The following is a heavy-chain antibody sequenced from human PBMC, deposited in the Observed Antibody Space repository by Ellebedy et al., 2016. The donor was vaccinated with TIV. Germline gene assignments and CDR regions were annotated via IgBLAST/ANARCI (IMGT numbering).Heavy chain of an antibody. Sequence: KVSXXGSGYSFTSYWISWVRQMPGKGLEWMGRIDPSDSYTNYSPSFQGHATISADKSISTAYLQWSSLKASDTAMYYCARHVETISLIWFDPWGQGTLVTVSS. CDR3: ARHVETISLIWFDP. CDR1: GYSFTSYW. D-gene: IGHD3-3*01. J-gene: IGHJ5*02. CDR2: IDPSDSYT. V-gene: IGHV5-10-1*01.